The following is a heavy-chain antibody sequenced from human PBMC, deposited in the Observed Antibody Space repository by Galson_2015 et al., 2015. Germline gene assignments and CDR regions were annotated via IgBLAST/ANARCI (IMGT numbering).Heavy chain of an antibody. CDR2: ISWNSGNI. Sequence: SLRLSCATSGFSFEDYGMHWVRHAPGKGLEWVSGISWNSGNIIYAESVKGRFTTSRRNAKDSLYLQMNSLRSEDTALDFCAKSRGSIVGATAIDYWGQGTLVIVSS. CDR3: AKSRGSIVGATAIDY. CDR1: GFSFEDYG. D-gene: IGHD1-26*01. J-gene: IGHJ4*02. V-gene: IGHV3-9*01.